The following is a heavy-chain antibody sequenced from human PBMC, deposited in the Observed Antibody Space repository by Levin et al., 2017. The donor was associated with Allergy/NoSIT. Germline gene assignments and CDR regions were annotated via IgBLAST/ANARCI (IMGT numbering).Heavy chain of an antibody. J-gene: IGHJ6*02. D-gene: IGHD3-10*01. CDR2: IWYDGSNK. CDR1: GFTFSSYG. Sequence: SCAASGFTFSSYGMHWVRQAPGKGLEWVAVIWYDGSNKYYADSVKGRFTISRDNSKNTLYLQMNSLRAEDTAVYYCARDYYGSGSYLPYYYYYYGMDVWGQGTTVTVSS. CDR3: ARDYYGSGSYLPYYYYYYGMDV. V-gene: IGHV3-33*01.